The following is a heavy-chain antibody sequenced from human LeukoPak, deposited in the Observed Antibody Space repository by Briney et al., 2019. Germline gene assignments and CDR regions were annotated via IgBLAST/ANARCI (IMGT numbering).Heavy chain of an antibody. V-gene: IGHV4-39*01. Sequence: SETLSLTCTVSGVSISSSYSHWGWTRQPPGMGLEWIVSIYYTGNTYYNASLKSQVSIPIDTHKNQFSLKLTSVTAADTAVYYCARQTGSGLFILLGGQGTLVTVSS. CDR2: IYYTGNT. CDR3: ARQTGSGLFILL. D-gene: IGHD3/OR15-3a*01. J-gene: IGHJ4*02. CDR1: GVSISSSYSH.